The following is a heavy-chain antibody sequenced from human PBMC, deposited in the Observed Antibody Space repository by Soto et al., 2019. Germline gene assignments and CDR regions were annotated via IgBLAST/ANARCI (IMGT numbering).Heavy chain of an antibody. CDR2: ISSSGGST. CDR3: AIGHGLWSTYSYYYGMYV. D-gene: IGHD2-8*01. V-gene: IGHV3-23*01. J-gene: IGHJ6*02. Sequence: PGGSLRLSCAASGFTFSNYAMNWVRQAPGKGLEWVSGISSSGGSTAYGDSVKGRFTISRDNSKNTLYLQMNSLRADDAAVYFCAIGHGLWSTYSYYYGMYVWGRGTTVTVSS. CDR1: GFTFSNYA.